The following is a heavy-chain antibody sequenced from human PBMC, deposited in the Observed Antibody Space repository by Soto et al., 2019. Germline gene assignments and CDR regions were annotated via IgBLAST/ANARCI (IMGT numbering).Heavy chain of an antibody. CDR3: ARMAVTSYYYDYGMDV. J-gene: IGHJ6*02. D-gene: IGHD4-4*01. V-gene: IGHV4-34*01. CDR1: GGSFSGYY. CDR2: INHSGST. Sequence: QVQLQQWGAGLLKPSETLSLTCAVYGGSFSGYYWSWIRQPPGKGLEWIGEINHSGSTNYNPSLKSRVTISVDTSKNQFSLMLSSVTAADTAVYYCARMAVTSYYYDYGMDVWGQGTTVTVSS.